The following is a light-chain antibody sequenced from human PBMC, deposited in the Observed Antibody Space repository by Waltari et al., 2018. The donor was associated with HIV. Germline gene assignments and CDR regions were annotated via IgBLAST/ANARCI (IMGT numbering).Light chain of an antibody. CDR3: QNYNNVPRT. CDR2: AAS. J-gene: IGKJ1*01. Sequence: DIQMTQSPSSLSASVGDRVTITCRASQAISNSLAWYQQKPGKVPQLLIYAASTLQSGVPSRFSGCGSGTNFTLAITSVRPGDVATYFCQNYNNVPRTFGQGTKVEIK. CDR1: QAISNS. V-gene: IGKV1-27*01.